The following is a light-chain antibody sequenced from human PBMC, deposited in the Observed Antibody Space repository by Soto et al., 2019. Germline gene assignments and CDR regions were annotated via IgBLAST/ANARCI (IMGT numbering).Light chain of an antibody. J-gene: IGKJ5*01. Sequence: IQMTQSPSSLSASVGDRVTITCRASQGINKYLAWYQQRPGTVPKLLIYSASTLKSGVPSRFSGSRSGTDFTLTISSLQPEDVATYYCQKYSGVPVTFGQGTRLEIK. CDR3: QKYSGVPVT. V-gene: IGKV1-27*01. CDR2: SAS. CDR1: QGINKY.